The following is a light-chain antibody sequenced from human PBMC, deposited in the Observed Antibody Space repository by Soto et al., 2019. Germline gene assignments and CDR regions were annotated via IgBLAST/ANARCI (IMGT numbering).Light chain of an antibody. V-gene: IGLV2-14*01. CDR3: SSYTSGNTWI. CDR2: EVS. CDR1: SSDVGGYNY. J-gene: IGLJ2*01. Sequence: QSALTQPASVSGSPGQSITISCTGTSSDVGGYNYVSWYQQYPGKAPKLMIYEVSHRPSRISNRFSASKSANTASLTISGLQAEDEADYYCSSYTSGNTWIFGGGTQLTVL.